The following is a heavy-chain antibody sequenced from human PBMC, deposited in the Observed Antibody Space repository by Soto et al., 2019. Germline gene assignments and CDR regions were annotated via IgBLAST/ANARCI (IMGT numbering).Heavy chain of an antibody. V-gene: IGHV3-30-3*01. D-gene: IGHD3-10*01. CDR2: ISYDGSNK. CDR1: GFTFSSYA. J-gene: IGHJ4*02. Sequence: VQLVESGGGVVQPGRSLRLSCAASGFTFSSYAMHWVRQAPGKGLEWVAVISYDGSNKYYADSVKGRFTISRDNSKNTLYLQMNSLRAEDTAAYYCARFYGSGRSFDYWGQGTLVTVSS. CDR3: ARFYGSGRSFDY.